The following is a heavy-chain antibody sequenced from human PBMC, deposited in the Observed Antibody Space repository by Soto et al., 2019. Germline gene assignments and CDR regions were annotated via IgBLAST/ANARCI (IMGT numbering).Heavy chain of an antibody. CDR2: ISGSGGST. D-gene: IGHD3-22*01. J-gene: IGHJ4*02. CDR3: AKPYYYDSSGPVDY. CDR1: GFTFSSYA. Sequence: GGSLRLSCAASGFTFSSYAMSWVRQAPGKGLEWVSAISGSGGSTYYADSVKGRFTISRDNSKNTLYLQMNSLRAEDTAVYYCAKPYYYDSSGPVDYWGQGTLVTVSS. V-gene: IGHV3-23*01.